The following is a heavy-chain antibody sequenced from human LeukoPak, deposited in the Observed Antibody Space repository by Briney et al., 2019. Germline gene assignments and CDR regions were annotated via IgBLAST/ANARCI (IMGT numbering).Heavy chain of an antibody. Sequence: SETLSLTCTVSGGSISSSSYYWGWIRQPPGKGLEGIGSIYYSGSTYYNPSLKSRVTISVDTSKNQFSLKLSSVTAADTAVYYCARDGGSYGYYDFWSGYYTTYFDYWGQGTLVTVSS. CDR1: GGSISSSSYY. V-gene: IGHV4-39*07. CDR3: ARDGGSYGYYDFWSGYYTTYFDY. D-gene: IGHD3-3*01. J-gene: IGHJ4*02. CDR2: IYYSGST.